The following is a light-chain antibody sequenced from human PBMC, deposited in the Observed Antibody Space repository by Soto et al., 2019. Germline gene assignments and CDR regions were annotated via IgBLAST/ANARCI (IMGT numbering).Light chain of an antibody. J-gene: IGKJ1*01. CDR3: QQRSNWPRT. CDR1: QSVSSY. V-gene: IGKV3-11*01. Sequence: EIVLTQSPATLYLSPGERATLSCMASQSVSSYLALYQQKPGQAPRLLIYDASNRATGIPARFSGSGSGTDFTLTISSLAPEDFAVYYCQQRSNWPRTFGQGTKVEIK. CDR2: DAS.